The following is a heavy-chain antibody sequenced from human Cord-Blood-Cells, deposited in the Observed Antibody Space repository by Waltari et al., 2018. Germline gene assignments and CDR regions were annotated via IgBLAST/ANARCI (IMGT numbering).Heavy chain of an antibody. CDR1: GYSFTSYW. D-gene: IGHD4-4*01. CDR2: LDRCDSET. V-gene: IGHV5-51*07. CDR3: ARVTRRVWGNER. Sequence: EVQLVQSGAEVKKPGESLKISCKGSGYSFTSYWIGWVHQMPGKGLEWMGILDRCDSETRYPPSVQGQITSSADKSISTAYLQWSSRKASGTAMYYCARVTRRVWGNERWGQGTLVTVSS. J-gene: IGHJ4*02.